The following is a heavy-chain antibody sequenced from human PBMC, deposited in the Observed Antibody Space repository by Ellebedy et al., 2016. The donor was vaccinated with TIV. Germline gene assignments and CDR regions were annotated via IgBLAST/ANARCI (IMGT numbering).Heavy chain of an antibody. Sequence: MPSETLSLTCTVSGGSISSYYWSWIRQPPGKGLEWIGYIYYIGSTNYNPSLKSRVTISVDTSKNQFSLKLSSVTAADTAVYYCARGEVTLYYYGMDVWGQGTTVTVSS. CDR1: GGSISSYY. CDR2: IYYIGST. CDR3: ARGEVTLYYYGMDV. V-gene: IGHV4-59*01. J-gene: IGHJ6*02.